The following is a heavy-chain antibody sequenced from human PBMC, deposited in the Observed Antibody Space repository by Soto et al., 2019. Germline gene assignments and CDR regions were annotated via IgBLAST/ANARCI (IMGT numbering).Heavy chain of an antibody. D-gene: IGHD6-13*01. CDR2: IWYDGSNK. J-gene: IGHJ4*02. CDR1: GFTFSSYG. V-gene: IGHV3-33*01. CDR3: ARDRPTRSSSCPGY. Sequence: GGSLRLSCAASGFTFSSYGMHWVRQAPGKGLEWVAVIWYDGSNKYYADSVKGRFTISRDNSKNTLYLQMNSLRAEDTAVYYCARDRPTRSSSCPGYWGQGTLVTVSS.